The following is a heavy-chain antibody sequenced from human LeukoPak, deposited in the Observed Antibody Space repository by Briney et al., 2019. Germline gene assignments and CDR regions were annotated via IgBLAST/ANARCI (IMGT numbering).Heavy chain of an antibody. CDR2: ISGSGGST. Sequence: TGGSLRLSCAASGFTFSSYAMSWIRQAPGKGLEWVSAISGSGGSTYYADSVKGRFTISRDNSKNTLYLQMNSLRAEDTAVYYCAKGARLRVSCDYWGQGTLVTVSS. CDR3: AKGARLRVSCDY. D-gene: IGHD3-16*01. V-gene: IGHV3-23*01. J-gene: IGHJ4*02. CDR1: GFTFSSYA.